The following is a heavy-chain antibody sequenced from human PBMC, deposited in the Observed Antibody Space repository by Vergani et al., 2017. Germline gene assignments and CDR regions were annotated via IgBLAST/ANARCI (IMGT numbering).Heavy chain of an antibody. J-gene: IGHJ3*02. Sequence: QVQLVQSGAEVKKPGASVKVSCKASGYTFTSYGISWVRQAPGQGLEWMGWINPNSGNTNYAQKLQGRVTMTTDTSTSTAYMELRSLRSDDTAVYYCARDFHLEGDYYGSEDIWGQGTMVTVSS. D-gene: IGHD3-10*01. CDR2: INPNSGNT. CDR1: GYTFTSYG. CDR3: ARDFHLEGDYYGSEDI. V-gene: IGHV1-18*04.